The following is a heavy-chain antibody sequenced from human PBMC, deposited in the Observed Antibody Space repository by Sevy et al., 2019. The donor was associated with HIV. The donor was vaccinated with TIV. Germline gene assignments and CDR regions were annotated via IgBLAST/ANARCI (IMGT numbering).Heavy chain of an antibody. CDR3: TKGGSLFQQ. D-gene: IGHD2-15*01. CDR1: GFTFSNVW. Sequence: GGSLRLSCSASGFTFSNVWVSWLRQAPGKGLEWVAHIKSKTEGGTANYAATVKARFTISRVDSKETLYLQMNSLKTEDTAVYYCTKGGSLFQQWGQGTLVTVSS. J-gene: IGHJ1*01. CDR2: IKSKTEGGTA. V-gene: IGHV3-15*01.